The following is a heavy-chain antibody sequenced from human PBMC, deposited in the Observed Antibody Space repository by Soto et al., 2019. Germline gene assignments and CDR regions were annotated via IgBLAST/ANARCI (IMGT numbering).Heavy chain of an antibody. CDR1: GGTFRSYV. CDR3: ARIGTLDWIDDY. J-gene: IGHJ4*02. CDR2: IIPMYGTT. D-gene: IGHD1-1*01. Sequence: QVQLVQSGAEVKKPGSSVKVSCKASGGTFRSYVTSWVRQAPGQGLEWLGGIIPMYGTTYHAQTFQGRVTISADESTSTACMALSSLRSEDTAVYYCARIGTLDWIDDYWGQGTLVTVSS. V-gene: IGHV1-69*12.